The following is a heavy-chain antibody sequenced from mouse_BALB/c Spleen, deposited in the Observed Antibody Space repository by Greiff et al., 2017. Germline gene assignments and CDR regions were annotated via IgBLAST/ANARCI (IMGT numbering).Heavy chain of an antibody. CDR3: ARDAMGLAAY. J-gene: IGHJ3*01. CDR1: GFTFSDFY. CDR2: SRNKANDYTT. V-gene: IGHV7-1*02. D-gene: IGHD2-3*01. Sequence: EGKLVESGGGLVQPGGSLRLSCATSGFTFSDFYMEWVRQPPGKRLEWIAASRNKANDYTTEYSASVKGRFIVSRDTSQSILYLQMNALRAEDTAIYYGARDAMGLAAYWGQGTLVTVSA.